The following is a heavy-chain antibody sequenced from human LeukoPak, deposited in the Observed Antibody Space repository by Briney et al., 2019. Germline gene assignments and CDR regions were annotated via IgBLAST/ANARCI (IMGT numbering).Heavy chain of an antibody. CDR1: GFTFSSYA. D-gene: IGHD4-17*01. CDR3: AKSRLTYDYGDYFDC. CDR2: VSGGGGST. Sequence: GGSLRLSCAASGFTFSSYAMSWVRQAPGRGLEWVSGVSGGGGSTYYADSVKGRFTISRDNSKNTLYLQMNSLRPEDTAVYYCAKSRLTYDYGDYFDCWGQGTLVTVSS. V-gene: IGHV3-23*01. J-gene: IGHJ4*02.